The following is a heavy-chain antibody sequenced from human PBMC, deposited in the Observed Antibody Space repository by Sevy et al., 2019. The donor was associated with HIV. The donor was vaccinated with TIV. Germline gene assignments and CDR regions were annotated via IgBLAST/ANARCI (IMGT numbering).Heavy chain of an antibody. CDR3: AIEYTMIVEKSAFDI. D-gene: IGHD3-22*01. J-gene: IGHJ3*02. CDR1: GYSISSGYY. CDR2: IYHSGST. Sequence: SETLSLTCTVSGYSISSGYYWGWIRQPPGKGLEWIGSIYHSGSTYYNPSLKSRVTISVDNSKNQFSLELSSVTAADTAVYYYAIEYTMIVEKSAFDIWGQGTMVTVSS. V-gene: IGHV4-38-2*02.